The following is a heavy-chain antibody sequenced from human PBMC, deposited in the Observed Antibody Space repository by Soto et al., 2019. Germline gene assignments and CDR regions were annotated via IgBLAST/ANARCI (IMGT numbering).Heavy chain of an antibody. CDR3: ARHPASQYYYDTGDYAREFDY. V-gene: IGHV4-39*01. Sequence: QLQLQESGPGLVKPSETLSLTCTVSGGSISTNSYYWGWIRQPPGKGLEWIGSFYYSGTTYYNPSLKSRVTISVDTSKNQFSLRLSSVTAADTAVYYCARHPASQYYYDTGDYAREFDYWGQGTLVAVSS. CDR1: GGSISTNSYY. J-gene: IGHJ4*02. CDR2: FYYSGTT. D-gene: IGHD3-22*01.